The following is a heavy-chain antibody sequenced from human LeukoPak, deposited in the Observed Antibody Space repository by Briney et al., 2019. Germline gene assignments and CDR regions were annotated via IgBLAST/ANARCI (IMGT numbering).Heavy chain of an antibody. V-gene: IGHV4-34*01. Sequence: SETLSLTCAVYGGSFSGYYWSWIRQPPGKGLEWIGEINHSGSTNYNPSLKSRVTISVDTSKNQFSLKLSSVTAADTAVYYCARDTYYYGSGSYDRNYYYMDVWGKGTTVTVSS. CDR3: ARDTYYYGSGSYDRNYYYMDV. J-gene: IGHJ6*03. CDR1: GGSFSGYY. CDR2: INHSGST. D-gene: IGHD3-10*01.